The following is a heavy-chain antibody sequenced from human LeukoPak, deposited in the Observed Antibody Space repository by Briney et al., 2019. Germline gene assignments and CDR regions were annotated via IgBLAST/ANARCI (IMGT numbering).Heavy chain of an antibody. CDR2: ISYDGTNK. J-gene: IGHJ4*02. V-gene: IGHV3-30*04. Sequence: GGSLRLSCAASGFTFSSYAMHWVRQAPGKGLEWVAVISYDGTNKYYADSVKGRFTISRDNFKYTLYLQMNSLRAEDTAVYYCARFGSSWYYGFDYWGQGTLVTVSS. CDR3: ARFGSSWYYGFDY. CDR1: GFTFSSYA. D-gene: IGHD6-13*01.